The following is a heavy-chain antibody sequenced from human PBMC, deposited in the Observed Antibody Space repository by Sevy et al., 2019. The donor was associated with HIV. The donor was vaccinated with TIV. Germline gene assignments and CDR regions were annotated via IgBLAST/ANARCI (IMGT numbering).Heavy chain of an antibody. J-gene: IGHJ3*02. CDR3: ARVWGFDFWSGYYMGDAFDI. V-gene: IGHV4-38-2*02. D-gene: IGHD3-3*01. CDR2: IYHSGST. Sequence: SETLSLTCTVSGYSISSGYYWGWIRQPPGKGLEWIGSIYHSGSTYYNPSLKSRVTISVDTSKNRFSLKLSSVTAADTAVYYCARVWGFDFWSGYYMGDAFDIWGQGTMVTVSS. CDR1: GYSISSGYY.